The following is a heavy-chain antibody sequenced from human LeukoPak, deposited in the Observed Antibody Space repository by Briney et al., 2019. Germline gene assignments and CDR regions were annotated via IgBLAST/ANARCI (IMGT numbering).Heavy chain of an antibody. J-gene: IGHJ4*02. CDR3: ARLSGTWGEYYFDY. CDR2: ISSSSTYI. Sequence: GGSLRLSCAASGFTFNGYSMIWVRQAPGKGLEWVSSISSSSTYIYYADSVKGRFTISRDNAKNSLYLQMNSLRAEDTAVYYCARLSGTWGEYYFDYWGQGTLVTVSS. V-gene: IGHV3-21*01. CDR1: GFTFNGYS. D-gene: IGHD3-16*01.